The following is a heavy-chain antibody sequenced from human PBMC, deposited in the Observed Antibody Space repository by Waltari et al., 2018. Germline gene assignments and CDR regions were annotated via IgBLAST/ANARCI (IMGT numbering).Heavy chain of an antibody. CDR1: EFNLAYYW. Sequence: EVQLVESGGGLVQPGGSLRLSCAASEFNLAYYWVTWVSQAPGKGLEWLANIKEDGSEKYYVDSVKGRFTISRDNAKNSLYLQMSSLRVEDTAVYYCATQSWSNFEYWGQGTLVTVSS. CDR3: ATQSWSNFEY. D-gene: IGHD3-3*01. J-gene: IGHJ4*02. V-gene: IGHV3-7*01. CDR2: IKEDGSEK.